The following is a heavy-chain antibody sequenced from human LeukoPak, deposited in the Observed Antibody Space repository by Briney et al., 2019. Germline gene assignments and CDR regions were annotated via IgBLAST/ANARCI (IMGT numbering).Heavy chain of an antibody. CDR3: ARGCSGGSCHNDYYYYGMDV. Sequence: SVKVSCKASGGTFSSYAISWVRQPPGQGLEWMGGIFLICGTANYAQKFQGRVRITADESTSTDYMELSSLRCEGAAVYYCARGCSGGSCHNDYYYYGMDVWGKGTTVTVSS. D-gene: IGHD2-15*01. J-gene: IGHJ6*04. V-gene: IGHV1-69*01. CDR1: GGTFSSYA. CDR2: IFLICGTA.